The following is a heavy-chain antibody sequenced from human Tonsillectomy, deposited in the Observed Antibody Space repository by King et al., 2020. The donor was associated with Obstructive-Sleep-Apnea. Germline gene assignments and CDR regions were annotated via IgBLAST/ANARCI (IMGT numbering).Heavy chain of an antibody. CDR1: GFPFSDYY. Sequence: VQLVESGGGLVKPGGSLRLSCAASGFPFSDYYISWIRQAPGQGLELVSYIRSGASTFYSADSVKGRFPLSRDNAKNSLFLQMNSLRAEDTAVYYCARSYDAGKYYNGYFDYWGQGTLVTVSS. D-gene: IGHD3-10*01. V-gene: IGHV3-11*01. CDR2: IRSGASTF. CDR3: ARSYDAGKYYNGYFDY. J-gene: IGHJ4*02.